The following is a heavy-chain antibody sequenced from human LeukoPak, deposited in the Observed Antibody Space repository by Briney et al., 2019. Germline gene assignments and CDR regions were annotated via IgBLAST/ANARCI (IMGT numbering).Heavy chain of an antibody. CDR2: INHSGST. CDR1: GGSFSGYY. CDR3: ARSVVPAALIWFDP. Sequence: SETLSLTCAVYGGSFSGYYWSWIRQPPGKGLEWIGEINHSGSTNYNPSLKSRVTISVDTSKNQFSLKLSSVTAADTAVYYCARSVVPAALIWFDPWGQGTLVTVSS. D-gene: IGHD2-2*01. V-gene: IGHV4-34*01. J-gene: IGHJ5*02.